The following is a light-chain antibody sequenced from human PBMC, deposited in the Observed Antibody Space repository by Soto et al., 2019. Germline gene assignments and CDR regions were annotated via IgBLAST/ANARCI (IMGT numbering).Light chain of an antibody. J-gene: IGKJ4*01. CDR1: QNIDTY. V-gene: IGKV1-39*01. CDR2: RAS. Sequence: DVQMTQSPSSLSASVGDRVTITCRSSQNIDTYLNWFQRKPGKAPKLLIYRASSLHSGVPSRFSGSGSGTDFTLTISSLQPDDFATYYCQQYESDSPLTFGGGTKVDIK. CDR3: QQYESDSPLT.